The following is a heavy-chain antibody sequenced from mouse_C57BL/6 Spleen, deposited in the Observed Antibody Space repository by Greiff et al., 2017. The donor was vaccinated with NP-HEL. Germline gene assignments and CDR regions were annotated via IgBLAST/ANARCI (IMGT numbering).Heavy chain of an antibody. V-gene: IGHV1-54*01. CDR3: ARRGITTVPYAMDY. J-gene: IGHJ4*01. Sequence: VQLQQSGAELVRPGTSVKVSCKASGYAFTNYLIEWVKQRPGQGLEWIGVINPGSGGPNYNEKFKGKATLTADKSSSTAYMQLRSLTSEDSAVYFCARRGITTVPYAMDYWGQGTSVTVSS. D-gene: IGHD1-1*01. CDR2: INPGSGGP. CDR1: GYAFTNYL.